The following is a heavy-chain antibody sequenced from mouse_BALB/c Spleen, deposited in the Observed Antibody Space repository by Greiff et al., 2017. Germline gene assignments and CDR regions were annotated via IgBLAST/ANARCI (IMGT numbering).Heavy chain of an antibody. Sequence: EVKLVESGGGLVKPGGSLKLSCAASGFTFSSYAMSWVRQSPEKRLEWVAEISSGGSYTYYPDTVTGRFTISRDNAKNTLYLEMSSLRSEDTAMYYCARGRDYYDYRYAMDYWGQGTSVTVSS. D-gene: IGHD2-4*01. CDR1: GFTFSSYA. V-gene: IGHV5-9-4*01. J-gene: IGHJ4*01. CDR2: ISSGGSYT. CDR3: ARGRDYYDYRYAMDY.